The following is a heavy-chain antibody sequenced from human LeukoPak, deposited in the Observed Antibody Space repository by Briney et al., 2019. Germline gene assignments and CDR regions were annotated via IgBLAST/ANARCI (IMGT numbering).Heavy chain of an antibody. CDR3: SKLGIVVVPAAIGY. CDR2: ISGSGGST. V-gene: IGHV3-23*01. CDR1: GFTFSSYA. Sequence: GGSLRLSCAASGFTFSSYAMSWVRQAPGKGLEWVSAISGSGGSTYYADSVKGRFTISRDNSKNTLYLQMNSLRAEDTAVYYCSKLGIVVVPAAIGYWGQATLVTVSS. D-gene: IGHD2-2*03. J-gene: IGHJ4*02.